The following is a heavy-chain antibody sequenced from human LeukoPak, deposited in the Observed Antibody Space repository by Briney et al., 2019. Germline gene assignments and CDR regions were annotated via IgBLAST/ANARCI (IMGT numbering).Heavy chain of an antibody. CDR1: GFTFSSYA. V-gene: IGHV3-23*01. J-gene: IGHJ4*02. CDR3: AREDIPMVLSLDH. CDR2: ISGGGDNT. D-gene: IGHD3-10*01. Sequence: GGSLRLSCAASGFTFSSYAMSWVRQAPGKGLEWVSAISGGGDNTYYADSVRGRFTVSRDNSKDTLYVQMTSLRAEDTAVYYCAREDIPMVLSLDHWGQGTLVTVSS.